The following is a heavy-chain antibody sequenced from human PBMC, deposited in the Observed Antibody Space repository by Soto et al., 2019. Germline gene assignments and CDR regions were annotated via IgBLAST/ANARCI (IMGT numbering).Heavy chain of an antibody. J-gene: IGHJ4*02. D-gene: IGHD3-16*01. CDR2: LSSDGFGT. Sequence: PGGSLRLSCTASGFTFGDYAMSWVRQAPGRGLEWVARLSSDGFGTAYADSVKGQFLISRDTARNTLFLHMNILRHEDTAVYYCARDLGGPDYWGRGTLVTVSS. V-gene: IGHV3-20*04. CDR1: GFTFGDYA. CDR3: ARDLGGPDY.